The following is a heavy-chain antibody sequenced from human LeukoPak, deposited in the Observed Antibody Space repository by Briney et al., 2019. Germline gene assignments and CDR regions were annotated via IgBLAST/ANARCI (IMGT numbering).Heavy chain of an antibody. Sequence: GGSLRLSCVASGFTFSTFWMTWVRQAPGKVLEWVANIKQDGTEKYYVDSVKGRFTISRDNAKNSPYVQMDSLRAEDTAVYYCAKGWSFDIRGQGTMVTVTS. V-gene: IGHV3-7*01. D-gene: IGHD2-15*01. CDR2: IKQDGTEK. J-gene: IGHJ3*02. CDR3: AKGWSFDI. CDR1: GFTFSTFW.